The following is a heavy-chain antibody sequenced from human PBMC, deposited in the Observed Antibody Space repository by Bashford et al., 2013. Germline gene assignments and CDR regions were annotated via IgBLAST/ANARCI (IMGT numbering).Heavy chain of an antibody. V-gene: IGHV1-24*01. CDR3: VNTWHRNNWYFWLDP. CDR2: FDPEGGKT. D-gene: IGHD1-7*01. Sequence: ASVKVSCKVSGNALTEFSMHWVRQAPGKGFEWMGGFDPEGGKTVYAQKFQGRVTMTEDTSTDTAYMELSGLRSEDTAVYYCVNTWHRNNWYFWLDPWGQGTLVTVSS. J-gene: IGHJ5*02. CDR1: GNALTEFS.